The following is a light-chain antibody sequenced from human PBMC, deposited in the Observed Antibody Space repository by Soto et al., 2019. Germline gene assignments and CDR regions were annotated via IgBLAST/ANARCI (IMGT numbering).Light chain of an antibody. Sequence: EIVFTQSPGTLSLSPGERATLSCRASQSVSSGYLAWYQQKPGQAPRLLIYGASGRATGIPDRFSGSGSGTDFTLTISRLEPEDFAVYYCQQYGSSTWTFGQGTKVDIK. CDR3: QQYGSSTWT. J-gene: IGKJ1*01. CDR2: GAS. CDR1: QSVSSGY. V-gene: IGKV3-20*01.